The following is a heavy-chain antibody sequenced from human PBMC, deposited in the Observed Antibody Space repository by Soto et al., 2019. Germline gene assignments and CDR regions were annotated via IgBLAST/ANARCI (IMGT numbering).Heavy chain of an antibody. V-gene: IGHV3-66*01. CDR2: IQSGGPT. J-gene: IGHJ6*04. CDR3: ARDDVLCDGGRCYGVPLDV. Sequence: EVQLVESGGGLVQPGGSLRLSCAASGFTVSSKYMSWVRQAPGKGLEWVSLIQSGGPTYYADSVKGRFTISRDTSENTVHLQMDSLRAEDTAVYYCARDDVLCDGGRCYGVPLDVWAKGTRSPSPQ. CDR1: GFTVSSKY. D-gene: IGHD2-15*01.